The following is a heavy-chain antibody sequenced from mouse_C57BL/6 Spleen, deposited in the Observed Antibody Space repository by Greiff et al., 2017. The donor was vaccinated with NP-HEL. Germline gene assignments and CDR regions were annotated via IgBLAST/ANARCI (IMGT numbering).Heavy chain of an antibody. Sequence: DVQLVESGGGLVKPGGSLKLSCAASGFTFSSYTMSWVRQTPEKRLEWVATISGGGGNTYYPDSVKGRFTISRDNAKNTLYLQMSSLRSEDTALYYCARHDGITTGPYFDYWGQGTTLTVSS. J-gene: IGHJ2*01. CDR2: ISGGGGNT. CDR1: GFTFSSYT. D-gene: IGHD1-1*01. CDR3: ARHDGITTGPYFDY. V-gene: IGHV5-9*01.